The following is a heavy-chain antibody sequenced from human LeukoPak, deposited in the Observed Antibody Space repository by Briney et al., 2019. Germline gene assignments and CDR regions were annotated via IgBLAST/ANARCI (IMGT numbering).Heavy chain of an antibody. CDR1: GFSFTFYS. V-gene: IGHV3-7*01. J-gene: IGHJ6*04. CDR3: AELGITMIGGV. D-gene: IGHD3-10*02. CDR2: IKQDGSEK. Sequence: GGSLRLSCAASGFSFTFYSMNWVRQAPGKGLEWVANIKQDGSEKYYVDSVKGRFTISRDNAKNSLYLQMNSLRAEDTAVYYCAELGITMIGGVWGKGTTVTISS.